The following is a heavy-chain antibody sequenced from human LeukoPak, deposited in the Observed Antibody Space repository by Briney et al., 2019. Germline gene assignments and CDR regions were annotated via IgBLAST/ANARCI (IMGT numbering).Heavy chain of an antibody. CDR3: AKLPSGYYGSGSYYKAWIDY. J-gene: IGHJ4*02. CDR2: ISGSGGST. Sequence: GGSLRLSCAASGFTFSSYGMNWVRQAPGKGLEWVSAISGSGGSTYYADSVKGRFTISRDNSKNTLYLQMNSLRAEDTAVYYCAKLPSGYYGSGSYYKAWIDYWGQGTLVTVSS. D-gene: IGHD3-10*01. CDR1: GFTFSSYG. V-gene: IGHV3-23*01.